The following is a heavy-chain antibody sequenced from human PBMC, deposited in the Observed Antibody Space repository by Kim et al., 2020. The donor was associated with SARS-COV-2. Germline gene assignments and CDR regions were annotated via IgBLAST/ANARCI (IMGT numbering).Heavy chain of an antibody. V-gene: IGHV1-18*01. D-gene: IGHD1-26*01. J-gene: IGHJ3*02. CDR3: ARVKSGSYWADGFDI. CDR2: ISANNGKT. CDR1: GYTFINYG. Sequence: ASVKVSCKASGYTFINYGISWVRLAPGQGLEWMGWISANNGKTNSAQKFQGRVTMTTDTSTSTVYMELRSLRSDDTAVYYCARVKSGSYWADGFDIWGQG.